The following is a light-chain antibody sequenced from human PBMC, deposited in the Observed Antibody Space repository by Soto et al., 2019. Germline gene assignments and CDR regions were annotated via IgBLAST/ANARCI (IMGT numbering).Light chain of an antibody. Sequence: DIQMTQSPSSLSASVGDRVTITCRASQSVGNFLNWYQQKPGLPPKYLIYAASNLQSGVPSRFSGSGSGTDFALTISYLQPEDFATYYCHQSFSTWTFGQGTKVEVK. CDR3: HQSFSTWT. CDR2: AAS. V-gene: IGKV1-39*01. CDR1: QSVGNF. J-gene: IGKJ1*01.